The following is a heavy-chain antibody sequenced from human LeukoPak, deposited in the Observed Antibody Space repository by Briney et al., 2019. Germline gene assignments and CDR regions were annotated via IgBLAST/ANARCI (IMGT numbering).Heavy chain of an antibody. CDR3: AKDLGAAVPAASDY. J-gene: IGHJ4*02. V-gene: IGHV3-30*02. CDR1: GFTFSSYG. CDR2: IRYDGSNK. D-gene: IGHD2-2*01. Sequence: GGSLRLSCAASGFTFSSYGMHWVRQAPGKGLEWVAFIRYDGSNKYYADSVKGRFTISRDNSKNTLYLQMNSLRAKDTAVYYCAKDLGAAVPAASDYWGQETLVTVSS.